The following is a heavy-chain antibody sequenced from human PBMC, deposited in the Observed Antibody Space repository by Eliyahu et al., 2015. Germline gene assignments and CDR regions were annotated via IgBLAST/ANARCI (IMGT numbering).Heavy chain of an antibody. V-gene: IGHV3-21*01. Sequence: EVQLVESGGGLVKPGGSLRLSCAASGFTFXSXSXNWXRQAPGKGLGWVSSISSSSSYIYYADSVKGRFTISRDNAKNSLYLQMNSLRAEDTAVYYCARDRPQGDIVVVPAAMDYWGQGTLVTVSS. D-gene: IGHD2-2*01. CDR3: ARDRPQGDIVVVPAAMDY. J-gene: IGHJ4*02. CDR2: ISSSSSYI. CDR1: GFTFXSXS.